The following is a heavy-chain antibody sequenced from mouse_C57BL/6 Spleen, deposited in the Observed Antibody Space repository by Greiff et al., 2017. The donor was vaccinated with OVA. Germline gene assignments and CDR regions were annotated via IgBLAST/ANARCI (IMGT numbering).Heavy chain of an antibody. CDR1: GYTFTSYW. V-gene: IGHV1-61*01. CDR2: IYPSDSET. CDR3: ARGGRHFDY. D-gene: IGHD1-2*01. Sequence: QVQLQQPGAELVRPGSSVKLSCKASGYTFTSYWMDWVKQRPGQGLEWIGNIYPSDSETHYNQQFKDKATLTVDKSSSTAYMQLSSLTSEDSAVYYCARGGRHFDYWGQGTTLTVSS. J-gene: IGHJ2*01.